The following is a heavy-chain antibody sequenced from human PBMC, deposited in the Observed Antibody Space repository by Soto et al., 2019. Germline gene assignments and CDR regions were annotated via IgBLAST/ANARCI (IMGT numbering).Heavy chain of an antibody. CDR3: ARDEGYYDSSGYPDY. V-gene: IGHV3-30-3*01. Sequence: GGSLRLSCAASGFTFSSYAMHWVRQAPGKGLEWVAVISYDGSNKYYADSVKGRFTISRDNSKNTLYLQMNSLRAEDTAVYYCARDEGYYDSSGYPDYWGQGTLVTVSA. D-gene: IGHD3-22*01. CDR1: GFTFSSYA. J-gene: IGHJ4*02. CDR2: ISYDGSNK.